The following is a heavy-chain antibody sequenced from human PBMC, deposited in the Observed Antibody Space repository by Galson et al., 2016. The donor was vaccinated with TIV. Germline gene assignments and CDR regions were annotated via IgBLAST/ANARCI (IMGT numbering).Heavy chain of an antibody. J-gene: IGHJ4*02. Sequence: SLRLSCAASGFTFSNYWMSWVRQAPGKGLEWVANIKHDESEIYYVDSVKGRFSIFRDNAKNSLYLQMGSLRAEDTAVYYCAREKMSGSQFGANFDLWGQGILVTVSS. V-gene: IGHV3-7*01. CDR2: IKHDESEI. D-gene: IGHD1-26*01. CDR3: AREKMSGSQFGANFDL. CDR1: GFTFSNYW.